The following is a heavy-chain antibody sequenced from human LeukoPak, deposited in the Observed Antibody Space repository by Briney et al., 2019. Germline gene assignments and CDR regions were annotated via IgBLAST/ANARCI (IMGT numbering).Heavy chain of an antibody. CDR3: ARDNDSRDPPHFDY. J-gene: IGHJ4*02. Sequence: SETLSLTCTVSGGSISSYYWSWIRQPPGKGLEWSGYIYYSGSTNYNPSLTSRVTISVETSKNQFSLNLNSVTAADTAVYYCARDNDSRDPPHFDYWGQGTLVPVPS. D-gene: IGHD3-16*01. CDR2: IYYSGST. CDR1: GGSISSYY. V-gene: IGHV4-59*01.